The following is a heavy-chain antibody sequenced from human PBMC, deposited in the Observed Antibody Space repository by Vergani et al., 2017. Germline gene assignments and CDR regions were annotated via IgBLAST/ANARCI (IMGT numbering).Heavy chain of an antibody. J-gene: IGHJ3*02. D-gene: IGHD1-26*01. CDR1: GYSFTSYW. CDR3: ARELSPHYLHYIVGATDAFDI. V-gene: IGHV5-51*01. CDR2: IYPGDSDT. Sequence: EVQLVQSGAEVKKPGESLKISCKGSGYSFTSYWIGWVRQMPGKGLEWMGIIYPGDSDTRYSPSFQGQVTISADKSISTAYLQWSSLKASDTAMYYCARELSPHYLHYIVGATDAFDIWGQGTMVTVSS.